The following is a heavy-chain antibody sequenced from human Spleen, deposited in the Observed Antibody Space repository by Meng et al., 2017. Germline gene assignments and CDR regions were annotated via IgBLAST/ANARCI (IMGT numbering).Heavy chain of an antibody. D-gene: IGHD6-19*01. J-gene: IGHJ6*02. CDR3: AKDSDYSSGWYPYGMDV. Sequence: GGSLRLSCAASGFTFDDYAMHWVRQAPGKGLEWVSGISWNSGSIGYADSVKGRFTISRDNAKNSLYLQMNSLRAEDTALYYCAKDSDYSSGWYPYGMDVWGQGTTVTVSS. CDR1: GFTFDDYA. CDR2: ISWNSGSI. V-gene: IGHV3-9*01.